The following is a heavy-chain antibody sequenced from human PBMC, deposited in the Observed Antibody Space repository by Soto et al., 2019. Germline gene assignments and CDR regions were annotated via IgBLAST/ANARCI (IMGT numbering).Heavy chain of an antibody. V-gene: IGHV3-23*01. Sequence: GGSLRLSCAASGFTFSSYAMSWVRQAPGKGLEWVSAISGSGSSTYYADSVKGRFTISRDNSRNTLYLQMNSLRAEDTAVYYCAKGIAAAGPRGMDVWGQGTTVTVSS. CDR2: ISGSGSST. CDR3: AKGIAAAGPRGMDV. D-gene: IGHD6-13*01. CDR1: GFTFSSYA. J-gene: IGHJ6*02.